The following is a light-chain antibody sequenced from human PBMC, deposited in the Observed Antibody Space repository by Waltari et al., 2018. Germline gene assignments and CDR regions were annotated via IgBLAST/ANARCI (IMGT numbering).Light chain of an antibody. CDR3: MQVLRTLCT. V-gene: IGKV2-28*01. CDR1: QSLLHNNGYNY. CDR2: LGS. Sequence: DIVVTQSPLSLPVTPGEPASISCRSNQSLLHNNGYNYLDWILQKPGQPPQLLIYLGSNRAPGVPDRFRGSGSGTDFTLQISRVEAEDVGVYYCMQVLRTLCTFGQGTKVEIK. J-gene: IGKJ1*01.